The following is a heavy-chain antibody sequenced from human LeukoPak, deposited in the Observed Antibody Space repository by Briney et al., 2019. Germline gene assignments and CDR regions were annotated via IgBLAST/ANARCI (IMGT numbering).Heavy chain of an antibody. CDR3: AANCGGDCYPLVY. Sequence: ASVKVSCKASGYTFTSYDINWVRQAPGQGLEWMGGIIPIFGTANYAQKFQGRVTITADESTSTAYMELSSLRSEDTAVYYCAANCGGDCYPLVYWGQGTLVTVSS. CDR2: IIPIFGTA. J-gene: IGHJ4*02. V-gene: IGHV1-69*13. CDR1: GYTFTSYD. D-gene: IGHD2-21*01.